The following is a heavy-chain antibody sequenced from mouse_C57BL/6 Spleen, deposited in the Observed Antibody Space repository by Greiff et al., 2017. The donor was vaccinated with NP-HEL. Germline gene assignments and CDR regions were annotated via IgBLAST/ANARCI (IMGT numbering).Heavy chain of an antibody. V-gene: IGHV5-16*01. CDR3: ARDRYYGSSYGAMDY. D-gene: IGHD1-1*01. CDR1: GFTFSDYY. CDR2: INYDGSST. J-gene: IGHJ4*01. Sequence: EVHLVESEGGLVQPGSSMKLSCTASGFTFSDYYMAWVRQVPEKGLEWVANINYDGSSTYYLDSLQSRFIIPRDNAKNILYLQMSSLKSEDTATYYCARDRYYGSSYGAMDYWGQGTSVTVSS.